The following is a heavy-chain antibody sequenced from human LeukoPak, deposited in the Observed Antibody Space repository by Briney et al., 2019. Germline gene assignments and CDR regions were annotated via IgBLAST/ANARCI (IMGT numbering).Heavy chain of an antibody. CDR3: ARSPDTYYDSNGYYAHFDY. V-gene: IGHV3-9*01. CDR1: GFIFDDHG. CDR2: ISWSSGII. J-gene: IGHJ4*02. Sequence: GGSLRLSCAASGFIFDDHGMHWVRQAPGKGLEWVSGISWSSGIIGYADSVKGRFTISRDNAKNSLYLQMSSLRTKDTAVYYCARSPDTYYDSNGYYAHFDYWGQGTLVTVSS. D-gene: IGHD3-22*01.